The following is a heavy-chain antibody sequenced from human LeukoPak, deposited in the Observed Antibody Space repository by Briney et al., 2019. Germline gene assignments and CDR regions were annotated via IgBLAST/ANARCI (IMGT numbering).Heavy chain of an antibody. J-gene: IGHJ4*02. CDR1: GFTFSSYG. CDR3: AKDYYYDSSAFPDY. D-gene: IGHD3-22*01. CDR2: ISNDGSNK. V-gene: IGHV3-30*18. Sequence: QSGGSLRLSCAASGFTFSSYGMHWVRQAPGKGLEWVAAISNDGSNKYYADSVKGRFTISRDNSKNTLYLQMNSLRAEDTAVFYCAKDYYYDSSAFPDYWGQGTLVTVSS.